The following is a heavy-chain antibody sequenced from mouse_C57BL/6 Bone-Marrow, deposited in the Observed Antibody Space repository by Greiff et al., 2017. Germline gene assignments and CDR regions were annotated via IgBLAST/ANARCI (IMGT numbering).Heavy chain of an antibody. D-gene: IGHD1-1*01. CDR1: GYTFTDYY. J-gene: IGHJ3*01. CDR2: INPYNGGT. V-gene: IGHV1-19*01. CDR3: ASDGFWVYYGTLFAY. Sequence: VHVKQSGPVLVKPGASVKMSCKASGYTFTDYYMNWVKQSPGKSLEWIGVINPYNGGTSYNQKFKGKATLTVDKSSSPAYMELNSLTSVDSAVYYCASDGFWVYYGTLFAYWGQGTLVTVSA.